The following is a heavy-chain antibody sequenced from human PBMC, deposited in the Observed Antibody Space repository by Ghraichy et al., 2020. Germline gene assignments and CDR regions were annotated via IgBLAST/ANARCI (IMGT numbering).Heavy chain of an antibody. Sequence: GSLRLSCAASGFSFSDVWMTWVRQAPGKGLEWVGRIKRETDGGSTDYAAPVKGRFTISRDDSKNTLYLQMNSLKIEDTAFYYCTTGDNSGSIHAFDFWGQGTMVTVSS. CDR3: TTGDNSGSIHAFDF. V-gene: IGHV3-15*01. CDR1: GFSFSDVW. CDR2: IKRETDGGST. D-gene: IGHD6-19*01. J-gene: IGHJ3*01.